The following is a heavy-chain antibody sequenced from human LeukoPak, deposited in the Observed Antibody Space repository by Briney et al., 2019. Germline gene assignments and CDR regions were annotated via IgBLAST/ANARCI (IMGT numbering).Heavy chain of an antibody. J-gene: IGHJ4*02. CDR1: GGSFSGYY. D-gene: IGHD2-2*01. V-gene: IGHV4-34*01. CDR3: ARVEEIVVVPAATPRRLAFDY. Sequence: SETLSLTCAVYGGSFSGYYRSWIRQPPGKGLEWIGEINHSGSTNYNPSLKSRVTISVDTSKNQFSLKLSSVTAADTAVYYCARVEEIVVVPAATPRRLAFDYWGQGTLVTVSS. CDR2: INHSGST.